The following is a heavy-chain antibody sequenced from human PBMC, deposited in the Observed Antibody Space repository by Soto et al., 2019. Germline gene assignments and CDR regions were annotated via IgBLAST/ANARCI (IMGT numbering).Heavy chain of an antibody. CDR2: INHSGST. V-gene: IGHV4-34*01. CDR3: ARGQRRRINMVRGVIITENHFDY. CDR1: GGSFSGYY. Sequence: PSETLSLTCAVSGGSFSGYYWSWILQPPGKGLEWIGEINHSGSTNYNPSLKSRVTISVDTSKNQFSLKLSSVTAADTAVYYCARGQRRRINMVRGVIITENHFDYWGQGTLVTVSS. J-gene: IGHJ4*02. D-gene: IGHD3-10*01.